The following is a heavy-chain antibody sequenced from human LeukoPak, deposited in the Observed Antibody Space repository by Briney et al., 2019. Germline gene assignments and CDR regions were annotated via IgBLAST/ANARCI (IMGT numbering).Heavy chain of an antibody. CDR3: AKDRLLNCRGDCYIFDY. Sequence: PGGSLRLSCAVSGFTFSSYEMNWVRQTPGKGLEWVSSISGSGDSTFYADSVKGRFSISRDNSKNTLYLQVNGLRTEDTAVYYCAKDRLLNCRGDCYIFDYWGQGTVVTVSS. V-gene: IGHV3-23*01. CDR1: GFTFSSYE. J-gene: IGHJ4*02. D-gene: IGHD2-21*02. CDR2: ISGSGDST.